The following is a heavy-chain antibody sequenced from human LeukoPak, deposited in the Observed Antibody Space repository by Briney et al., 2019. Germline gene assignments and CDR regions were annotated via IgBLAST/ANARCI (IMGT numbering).Heavy chain of an antibody. CDR2: IFHSGST. Sequence: SETLSLTCAVSGGSISSSNWWSWVRQPPGKGLEWIGEIFHSGSTNYNPSLKSRVTISVDKSKNQFSLKLRSVTAADTAVYYCARVCLKAAAGNTFDYWGQGTLVTVSS. CDR1: GGSISSSNW. V-gene: IGHV4-4*02. D-gene: IGHD6-13*01. J-gene: IGHJ4*02. CDR3: ARVCLKAAAGNTFDY.